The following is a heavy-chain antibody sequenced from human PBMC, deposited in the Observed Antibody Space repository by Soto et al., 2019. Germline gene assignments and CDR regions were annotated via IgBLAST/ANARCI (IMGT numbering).Heavy chain of an antibody. V-gene: IGHV3-23*01. CDR1: GFTCSGYA. CDR3: AKGGLITFGGVIAPYAFDI. Sequence: EVQLLESGGGLVQPGGSLRLSCAASGFTCSGYAMSWVRQAPGKGLEWVSAISGSGGSTYYADSVKGRFTISRDNSKNTLYLQMNSLRAEDTAVYYCAKGGLITFGGVIAPYAFDIWGQGTMVTVSS. CDR2: ISGSGGST. D-gene: IGHD3-16*02. J-gene: IGHJ3*02.